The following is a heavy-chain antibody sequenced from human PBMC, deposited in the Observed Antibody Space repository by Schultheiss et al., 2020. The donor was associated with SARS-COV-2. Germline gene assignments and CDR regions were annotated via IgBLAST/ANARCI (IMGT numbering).Heavy chain of an antibody. J-gene: IGHJ4*02. V-gene: IGHV4-38-2*01. CDR1: GYSISSGYY. D-gene: IGHD5-12*01. Sequence: SETLSLTCAVSGYSISSGYYWGWIRQPPGKGLEWIGSIYHSGSTYYNPSLKSRVTISVDTSKNQFSLKLSSVTAADTAVYYCARGKFSGRLDYWGQGTLVTVSS. CDR2: IYHSGST. CDR3: ARGKFSGRLDY.